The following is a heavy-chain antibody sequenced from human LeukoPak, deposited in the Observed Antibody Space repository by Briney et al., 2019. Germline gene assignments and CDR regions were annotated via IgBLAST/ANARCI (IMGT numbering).Heavy chain of an antibody. Sequence: PSETLPLTCTVSGGGSISSSSYYWGWIRQPPGKGLEWIGYIYYSGSTNYNPSLKSRVAISVDTSKNQFSLKLSSVTAANTAVYYCAREVVAAAGTVDYWGQGTLVTVSS. V-gene: IGHV4-61*01. D-gene: IGHD6-13*01. CDR1: GGGSISSSSYY. CDR2: IYYSGST. J-gene: IGHJ4*02. CDR3: AREVVAAAGTVDY.